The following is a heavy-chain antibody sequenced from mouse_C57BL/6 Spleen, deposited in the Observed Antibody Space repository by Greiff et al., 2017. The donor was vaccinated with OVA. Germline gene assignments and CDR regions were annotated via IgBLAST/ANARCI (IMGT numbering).Heavy chain of an antibody. D-gene: IGHD2-4*01. V-gene: IGHV1-72*01. Sequence: QVQLQQPGAELVKPGASVKLSCKASGYTFTSYWMHWVKQRPGRGLEWIGRIDPNSGGTKYNEKFKSKATLTVDKPSSTAYMQVSSLTSEDSAVYYCARRCYYDYGGYAMDYWGQGTSVTVSS. CDR2: IDPNSGGT. CDR3: ARRCYYDYGGYAMDY. J-gene: IGHJ4*01. CDR1: GYTFTSYW.